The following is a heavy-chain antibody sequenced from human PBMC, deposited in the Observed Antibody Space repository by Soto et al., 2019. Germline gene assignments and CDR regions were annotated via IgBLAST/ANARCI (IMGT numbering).Heavy chain of an antibody. CDR1: GFTFSSYG. V-gene: IGHV3-7*03. J-gene: IGHJ4*02. CDR2: IKQAGSEK. D-gene: IGHD3-9*01. Sequence: PGGSLRLSCAASGFTFSSYGMSWVRQAPGKGLEWVANIKQAGSEKYYVDSVKGRFTISRDNAKNSLYLQMNSLRAEDTAVCYCAIGLQYYDILSGEFDDWGQGTLVTVYS. CDR3: AIGLQYYDILSGEFDD.